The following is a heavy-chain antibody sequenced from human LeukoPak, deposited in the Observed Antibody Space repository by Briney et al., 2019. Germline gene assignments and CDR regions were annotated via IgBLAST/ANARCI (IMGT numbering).Heavy chain of an antibody. CDR2: ISAYNGNT. Sequence: GASVKVSCKASGGTFSSYAISWVRQAPGQGLEWMGWISAYNGNTNYAQKLQGRVTMTTDTSTSTAYMELRSLRSDDTAVYYCAREGRLYSSSWYGNRTALYYYGMDVWGQGTTVTVSS. J-gene: IGHJ6*02. CDR3: AREGRLYSSSWYGNRTALYYYGMDV. CDR1: GGTFSSYA. V-gene: IGHV1-18*01. D-gene: IGHD6-13*01.